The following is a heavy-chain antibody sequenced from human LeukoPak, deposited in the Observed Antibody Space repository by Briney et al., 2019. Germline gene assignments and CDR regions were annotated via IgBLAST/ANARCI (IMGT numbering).Heavy chain of an antibody. CDR1: GFTVSSNY. J-gene: IGHJ3*02. D-gene: IGHD3-3*01. CDR3: AREYDFWSGYRGRGAFDI. CDR2: IYSGGST. V-gene: IGHV3-53*01. Sequence: PGGSLRLSCAASGFTVSSNYMSWVRQAPGKGLEWVSVIYSGGSTYYADSVKGRFTISRDNSKNTLYLQMNSLRAEDTAVYYCAREYDFWSGYRGRGAFDIWGQGTMVTVSS.